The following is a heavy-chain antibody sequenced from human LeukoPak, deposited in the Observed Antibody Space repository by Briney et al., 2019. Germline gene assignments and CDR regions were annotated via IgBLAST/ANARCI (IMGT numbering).Heavy chain of an antibody. CDR2: IIPILGIT. J-gene: IGHJ6*02. D-gene: IGHD6-13*01. CDR1: GGTFSSYA. V-gene: IGHV1-69*04. Sequence: SVKVSCKASGGTFSSYAISWVRQAPGQGLEWIGRIIPILGITNYAQRFQGRVTITADKSTSTAYMELSSLRSEDTAVYYCDVSSSWDYYGMDVWGQGTTVTVSS. CDR3: DVSSSWDYYGMDV.